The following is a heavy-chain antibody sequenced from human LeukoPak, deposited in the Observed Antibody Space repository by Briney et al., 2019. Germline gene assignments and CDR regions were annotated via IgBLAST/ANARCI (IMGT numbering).Heavy chain of an antibody. J-gene: IGHJ4*02. V-gene: IGHV3-74*01. D-gene: IGHD2-21*01. CDR3: ERGFVARGLEGVGEDFDY. CDR1: GFTFRSYW. Sequence: TGGSLRLSCAASGFTFRSYWMHWVRQAPGKGLVWVSRINTDGSSTSYADSVKGRFTISRDNAKNTLYLQMNSLRAEDTAVYYGERGFVARGLEGVGEDFDYGAKGTLATFSS. CDR2: INTDGSST.